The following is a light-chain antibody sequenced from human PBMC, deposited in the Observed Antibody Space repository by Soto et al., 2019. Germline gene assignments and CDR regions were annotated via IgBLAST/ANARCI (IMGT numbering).Light chain of an antibody. J-gene: IGKJ5*01. CDR1: QSFLHSSGYNY. CDR2: EVS. V-gene: IGKV2D-29*01. CDR3: MQSIQFPIT. Sequence: FVMTQSPLSLPVTAGEPASISCRSSQSFLHSSGYNYLDWYLQKPGHPPQLMIYEVSNRFSGVPDRFSGSGSGTDFTLKISRVEAEDVGVYYCMQSIQFPITCGQGTRLE.